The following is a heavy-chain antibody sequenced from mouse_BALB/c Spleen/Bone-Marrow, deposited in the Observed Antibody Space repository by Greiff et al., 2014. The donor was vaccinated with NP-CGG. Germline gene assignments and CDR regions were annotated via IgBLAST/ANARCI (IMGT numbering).Heavy chain of an antibody. D-gene: IGHD1-1*01. Sequence: QVQLQQSGAELAKPGASVKMSCKASGYTFTSYWMHWVKQRPGQGLEWIGYINPSTGYTEYNQKFKDKATLTADKSSSTAYMQLSSLTSEDSAVYYYARQITTVDYAMGYWGQGTSVTVSS. CDR1: GYTFTSYW. J-gene: IGHJ4*01. CDR3: ARQITTVDYAMGY. V-gene: IGHV1-7*01. CDR2: INPSTGYT.